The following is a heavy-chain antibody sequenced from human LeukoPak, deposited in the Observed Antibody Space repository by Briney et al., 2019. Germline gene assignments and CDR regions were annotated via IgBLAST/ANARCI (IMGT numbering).Heavy chain of an antibody. D-gene: IGHD2-21*01. J-gene: IGHJ4*02. CDR2: INHSGST. V-gene: IGHV4-34*01. Sequence: PSETLSLTCAVYGGSFSGYYWSWIRQPPGKGLEWIGEINHSGSTNYNPSLKSRVTISVDTSKNQFSLKLSSVTAADTAVYYCARGGGADLPSVTQGGDFDYWGQGTLVTVSS. CDR3: ARGGGADLPSVTQGGDFDY. CDR1: GGSFSGYY.